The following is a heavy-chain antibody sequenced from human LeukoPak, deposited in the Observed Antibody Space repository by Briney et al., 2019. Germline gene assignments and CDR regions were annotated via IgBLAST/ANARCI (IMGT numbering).Heavy chain of an antibody. CDR2: IYTSGST. V-gene: IGHV4-61*02. CDR3: EKASFQLSSREYYYYMDV. Sequence: SETLSLTCTVSGGSISGGSYYWSWIRQPAGKGLEWIGRIYTSGSTNYNPSLKSRVTISVDTSKNQFSLKLSSVTAANRDVYYFEKASFQLSSREYYYYMDVWGKGTTVTVPS. D-gene: IGHD5-18*01. J-gene: IGHJ6*03. CDR1: GGSISGGSYY.